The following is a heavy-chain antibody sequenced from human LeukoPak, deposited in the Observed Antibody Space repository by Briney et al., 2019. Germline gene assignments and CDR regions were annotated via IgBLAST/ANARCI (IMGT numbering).Heavy chain of an antibody. D-gene: IGHD4-17*01. J-gene: IGHJ5*02. V-gene: IGHV4-59*01. CDR1: GGSISSYY. CDR2: IYYSGST. Sequence: SETLSLTCTVSGGSISSYYWSWIRQPPGKGLEWIGYIYYSGSTNYNPSLKSRVTISVDTSKNQFSLKLSSVTAADTAVYYCARSKRSEGWFDPWGQGTLVTVSS. CDR3: ARSKRSEGWFDP.